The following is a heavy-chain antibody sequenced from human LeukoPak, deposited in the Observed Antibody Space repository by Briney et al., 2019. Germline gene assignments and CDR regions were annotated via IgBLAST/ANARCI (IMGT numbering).Heavy chain of an antibody. D-gene: IGHD6-19*01. Sequence: GGSLRLSCAASGFTFSDFYMNWIRQAPGKGLEWVSYISGTRGYTDYADSVKGRFTISRDNSRKSMYLQMNRLRAEDTAVYYCARELSSGLIIGYWGQGTLVTVSS. CDR1: GFTFSDFY. CDR3: ARELSSGLIIGY. V-gene: IGHV3-11*06. J-gene: IGHJ4*02. CDR2: ISGTRGYT.